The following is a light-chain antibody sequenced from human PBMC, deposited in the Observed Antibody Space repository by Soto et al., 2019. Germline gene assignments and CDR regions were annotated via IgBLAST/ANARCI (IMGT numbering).Light chain of an antibody. J-gene: IGKJ4*01. CDR3: QQHTNWPLT. V-gene: IGKV3D-15*01. CDR2: GAS. Sequence: EIVMTQSPATLSVSPGERATLSCRASQSVSSNLAWYQQKPGQAPRLLIYGASSRATGIPDRFSGSGSGTEFTLTVDRLEPEDFAVYYCQQHTNWPLTFGGGTKVDIK. CDR1: QSVSSN.